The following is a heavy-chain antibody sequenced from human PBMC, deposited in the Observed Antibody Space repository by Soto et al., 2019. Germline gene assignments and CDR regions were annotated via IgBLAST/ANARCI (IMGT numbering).Heavy chain of an antibody. D-gene: IGHD3-22*01. CDR3: AGMPVTMTNCLDP. J-gene: IGHJ5*02. CDR1: GGSVSSGNYY. V-gene: IGHV4-61*01. CDR2: IYYTGRT. Sequence: SETLSLTCTVSGGSVSSGNYYWSWIRQPPGKGLDWIGYIYYTGRTNYNPSLKSRVTMSLATSKNQFSLKLDSVTAADTAIYYCAGMPVTMTNCLDPWGQGTLVTVSA.